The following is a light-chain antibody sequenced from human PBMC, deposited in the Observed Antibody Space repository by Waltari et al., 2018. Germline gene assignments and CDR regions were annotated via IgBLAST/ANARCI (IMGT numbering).Light chain of an antibody. CDR3: QQSYDIPRT. J-gene: IGKJ1*01. Sequence: DIQMTQSPSTLSASVGDRVPITCRSSQSVSNSLNWYQQKPGKAPKLVIYAASSPQSAVPSRFSGSGSGTDFTLTITSLQPEDFGTYYCQQSYDIPRTFGQGTRVEIK. V-gene: IGKV1-39*01. CDR1: QSVSNS. CDR2: AAS.